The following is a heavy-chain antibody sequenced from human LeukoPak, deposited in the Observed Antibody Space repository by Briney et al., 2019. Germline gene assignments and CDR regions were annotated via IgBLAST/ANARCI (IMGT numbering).Heavy chain of an antibody. J-gene: IGHJ4*02. CDR3: ARVKDYYDGSVYYFLDY. V-gene: IGHV6-1*01. CDR1: GDTVSSNTAA. CDR2: TYYRSKWYH. D-gene: IGHD3-22*01. Sequence: SQTLSLTCAISGDTVSSNTAAWSWIRQSPSRGLEWLVRTYYRSKWYHDYAVSVKSRITITPDTSKNQFSLQLNSVTSEDTAVYFCARVKDYYDGSVYYFLDYWGQGTLVTVTS.